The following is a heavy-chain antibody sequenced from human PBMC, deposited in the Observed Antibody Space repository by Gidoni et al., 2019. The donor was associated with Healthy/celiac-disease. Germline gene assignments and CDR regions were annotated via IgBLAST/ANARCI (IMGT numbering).Heavy chain of an antibody. CDR3: ARDESGSVAPVRSVFDY. D-gene: IGHD6-19*01. CDR1: GFTFSSYE. Sequence: EVQLVESGGGLVQPGGSLRLSCAASGFTFSSYEMNWVRQAPGKGLEWVSYISSSGSTIYYADSVKGRFTISRDNAKNSLYLQMNSLRAEDTAVYYCARDESGSVAPVRSVFDYWGQGTLVTVSS. J-gene: IGHJ4*02. V-gene: IGHV3-48*03. CDR2: ISSSGSTI.